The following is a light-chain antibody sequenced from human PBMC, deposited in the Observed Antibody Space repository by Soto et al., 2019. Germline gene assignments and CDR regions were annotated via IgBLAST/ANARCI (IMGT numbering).Light chain of an antibody. J-gene: IGKJ1*01. CDR2: WAS. V-gene: IGKV4-1*01. CDR3: KQYYTTPVT. CDR1: QTVLYSSNY. Sequence: DIVMTQSPDSLSVSLGERATINCKSSQTVLYSSNYLAWYQQKAGQPPKLLIYWASTRESGVPDRFSGSGSGRDFTLTISSLQAEDVAVYYCKQYYTTPVTFGQGTKVEI.